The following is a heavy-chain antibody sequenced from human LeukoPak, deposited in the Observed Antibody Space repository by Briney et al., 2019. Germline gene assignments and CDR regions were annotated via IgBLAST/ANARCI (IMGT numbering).Heavy chain of an antibody. CDR3: ARAFSSGIAVAGTGYHFDY. J-gene: IGHJ4*02. CDR2: ISAYNGNT. Sequence: ASVKVSCKASGYTFTSYGISWVRQAPGQGLEWMGWISAYNGNTNYAQKLQGRVTMTTDTSTSTAYMELRSLRSDDTAVYYCARAFSSGIAVAGTGYHFDYWGQGTLVTVSS. V-gene: IGHV1-18*01. D-gene: IGHD6-19*01. CDR1: GYTFTSYG.